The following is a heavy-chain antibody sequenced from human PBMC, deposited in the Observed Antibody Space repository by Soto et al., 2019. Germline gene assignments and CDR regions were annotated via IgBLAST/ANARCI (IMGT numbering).Heavy chain of an antibody. CDR2: IKSKTDGGTT. J-gene: IGHJ6*03. V-gene: IGHV3-15*01. Sequence: PGGSLRLSCAASGFTFSNAWMSWVRQAPGKGLEWVGRIKSKTDGGTTDYAAPVKGRFTISRDDSKNTLYLQMNSLKTEDTAVYYCTTVQRFLEWLFLPYMDVWGKGTTVTVSS. CDR3: TTVQRFLEWLFLPYMDV. D-gene: IGHD3-3*01. CDR1: GFTFSNAW.